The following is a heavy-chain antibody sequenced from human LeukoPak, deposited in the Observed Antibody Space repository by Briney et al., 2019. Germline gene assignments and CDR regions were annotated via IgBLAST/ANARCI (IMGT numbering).Heavy chain of an antibody. J-gene: IGHJ4*02. Sequence: SETLSLTCTVSGYSISSGYYWGWIRQPPGKGLEWIGSIYHSGSTYYNPSLKSRVTISVDTSKNQFSLKLSSVTAADTAVYYCASRRAWEPVDYWGQGTLVTVSS. CDR1: GYSISSGYY. D-gene: IGHD1-26*01. CDR2: IYHSGST. V-gene: IGHV4-38-2*02. CDR3: ASRRAWEPVDY.